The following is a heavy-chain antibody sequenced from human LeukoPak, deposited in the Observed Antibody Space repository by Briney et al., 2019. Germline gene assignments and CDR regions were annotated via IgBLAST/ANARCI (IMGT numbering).Heavy chain of an antibody. Sequence: SVKVSCKSSGYTFTGYYMHWVRQAPGQGLEWMGWINPNSGDTNYAQKFQGRVTVTRDTSISTAYMELSRLRSDDTAVYYCARVGSSGWYVHPTLDYWGQGTLVTVSS. CDR1: GYTFTGYY. CDR2: INPNSGDT. J-gene: IGHJ4*02. D-gene: IGHD6-19*01. V-gene: IGHV1-2*02. CDR3: ARVGSSGWYVHPTLDY.